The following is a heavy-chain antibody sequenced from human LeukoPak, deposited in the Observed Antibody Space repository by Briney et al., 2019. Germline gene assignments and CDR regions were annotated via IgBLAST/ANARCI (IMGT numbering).Heavy chain of an antibody. CDR3: AKDVVTNDAFDI. CDR2: IRYDGSNK. CDR1: GFTFSSYG. J-gene: IGHJ3*02. Sequence: GGSLRLSCAASGFTFSSYGMHWVRQAPGKGLEWVAFIRYDGSNKYYADSVKGRFTISRDNSKNTLYLQMNSLRAEDTAVYYCAKDVVTNDAFDIWGQGTMVTVSS. D-gene: IGHD2-15*01. V-gene: IGHV3-30*02.